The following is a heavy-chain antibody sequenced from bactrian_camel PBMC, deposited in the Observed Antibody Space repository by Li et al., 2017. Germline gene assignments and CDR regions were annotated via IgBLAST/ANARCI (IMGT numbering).Heavy chain of an antibody. CDR2: ISSDGDT. Sequence: HVQLVESGGGSVQAGGSLRLSCTASGVTFDDHDMAWYRQGSGNECEFVSSISSDGDTDYADSVKGRFIISRDNDENTVYLQMNRLQPEDTGVYYCANVPPTSLAVGLGARGQGTQVTVS. V-gene: IGHV3S60*01. J-gene: IGHJ4*01. D-gene: IGHD5*01. CDR1: GVTFDDHD.